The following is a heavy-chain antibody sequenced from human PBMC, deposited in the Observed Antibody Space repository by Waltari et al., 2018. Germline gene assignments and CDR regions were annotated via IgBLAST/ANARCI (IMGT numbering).Heavy chain of an antibody. CDR1: GYTLTELS. D-gene: IGHD6-19*01. CDR2: FEHEDGET. V-gene: IGHV1-24*01. J-gene: IGHJ6*02. Sequence: QVQLVQSGAEVKKPGASVKVSCKVSGYTLTELSMHWVRQAPGKGLEGMGGFEHEDGETSDAQKFQGRVTRTEDTSTDAAYMELSSLRSEDTAVDYCATATSGWTTYGMDVWGQGTTVTVSS. CDR3: ATATSGWTTYGMDV.